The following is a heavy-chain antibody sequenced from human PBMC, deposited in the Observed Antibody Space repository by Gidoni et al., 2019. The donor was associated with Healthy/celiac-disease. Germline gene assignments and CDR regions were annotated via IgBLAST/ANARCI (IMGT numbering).Heavy chain of an antibody. V-gene: IGHV4-34*01. D-gene: IGHD6-6*01. CDR1: GGSFSGYY. CDR3: ARFNTGIAARRGFDY. Sequence: QVQLQQWGAGLLKPSETLSLTCAVYGGSFSGYYWRWIRQPPGKGLEWIGEINHSGSTNYNPSLKSRVTISVDTSKNQFSLKLSSVTAADTAVYYCARFNTGIAARRGFDYWGQGTLVTVSS. CDR2: INHSGST. J-gene: IGHJ4*02.